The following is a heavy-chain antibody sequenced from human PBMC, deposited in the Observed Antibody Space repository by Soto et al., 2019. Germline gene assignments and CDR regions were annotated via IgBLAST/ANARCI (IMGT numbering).Heavy chain of an antibody. D-gene: IGHD6-6*01. CDR3: ATEYSSSEGAFDI. CDR1: GFTFSSYG. CDR2: IWYDGSNK. J-gene: IGHJ3*02. V-gene: IGHV3-33*01. Sequence: GGSLRLSCAASGFTFSSYGMHWVRQAPGKGLEWVAVIWYDGSNKYYADSVKGRFTISRDNSKNTLYLQMNSLRAEDTAVYYCATEYSSSEGAFDISGQGTMVTVSS.